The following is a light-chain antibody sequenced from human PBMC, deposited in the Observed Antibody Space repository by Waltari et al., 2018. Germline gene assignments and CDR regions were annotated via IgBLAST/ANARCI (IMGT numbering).Light chain of an antibody. V-gene: IGLV2-23*01. Sequence: HPVNFPKRMIYECSKRTAGVSKRFSVSKSGNTASLTISGLQAEDEADYYCCSYLVTITWVFGGGTKLTVL. J-gene: IGLJ3*02. CDR3: CSYLVTITWV. CDR2: ECS.